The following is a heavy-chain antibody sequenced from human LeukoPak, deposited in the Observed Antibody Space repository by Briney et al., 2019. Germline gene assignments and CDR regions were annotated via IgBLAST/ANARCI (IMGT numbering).Heavy chain of an antibody. V-gene: IGHV3-7*01. CDR1: GFTFSSYW. CDR2: IKQDGSEK. CDR3: ARDIVVVPAAMQFYYYYGMDV. J-gene: IGHJ6*02. D-gene: IGHD2-2*01. Sequence: PGGSLRLSCAASGFTFSSYWMSWVRQAPGKGLKWVANIKQDGSEKYYVDSVKGRFTISRDHAKNSLYLQMNSLRAEDTAVYCCARDIVVVPAAMQFYYYYGMDVWGQGTTVTVSS.